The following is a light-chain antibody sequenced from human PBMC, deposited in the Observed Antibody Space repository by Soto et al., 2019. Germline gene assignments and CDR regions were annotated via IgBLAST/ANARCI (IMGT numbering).Light chain of an antibody. CDR1: SNDIGSFNY. CDR3: SSCTTTSTLVV. J-gene: IGLJ2*01. CDR2: DVS. V-gene: IGLV2-14*01. Sequence: QPALTQPASVSGSPGQSITISCTGTSNDIGSFNYVSWYQQHPGKAPKLVLYDVSNRPSGISNRFSASKSGNTASLTISGLQAEDEADYYCSSCTTTSTLVVFGGGTKVTVL.